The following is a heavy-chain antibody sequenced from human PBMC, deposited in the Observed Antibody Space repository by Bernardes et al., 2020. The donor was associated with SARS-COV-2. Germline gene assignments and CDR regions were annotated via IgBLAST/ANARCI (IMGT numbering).Heavy chain of an antibody. CDR1: GFTISTNY. CDR3: ARGIMRDILTGYYHPPKFDS. V-gene: IGHV3-66*01. CDR2: FHIDGST. J-gene: IGHJ4*02. D-gene: IGHD3-9*01. Sequence: GGSLRLSCAASGFTISTNYMTWVRQAPGKGLEVVSAFHIDGSTDYADSVKDRFIISRDDSKNTVYLQINSLRAEDTAVYYCARGIMRDILTGYYHPPKFDSWGQGTLVTVSS.